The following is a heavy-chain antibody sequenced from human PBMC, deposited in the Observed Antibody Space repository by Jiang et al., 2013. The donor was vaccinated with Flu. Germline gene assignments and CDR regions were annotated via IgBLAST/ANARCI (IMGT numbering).Heavy chain of an antibody. CDR2: INPNSGGT. CDR3: AREGTYYDILTGYSNDAFDI. J-gene: IGHJ3*02. CDR1: GGPFSHYT. Sequence: SGAEVKRPGSSVKVSCKSSGGPFSHYTISWVRQAPGQGLEWMGWINPNSGGTNYAQKFQGWVTMTRDTSISTAYMELSRLRSDDTAVYYCAREGTYYDILTGYSNDAFDIWGQGTMVTVSS. V-gene: IGHV1-2*04. D-gene: IGHD3-9*01.